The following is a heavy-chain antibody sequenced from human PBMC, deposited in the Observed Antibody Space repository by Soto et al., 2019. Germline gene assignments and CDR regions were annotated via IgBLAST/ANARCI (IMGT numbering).Heavy chain of an antibody. CDR1: GFTFSSYA. V-gene: IGHV3-30-3*01. CDR3: ARNLWFGELSSYYYGMVV. Sequence: QVQLVESGGGVVQPGRSLRLSCAASGFTFSSYAMHWVRQAPGKGLEWVAVISYDGSNKYYADSVKGRFTISRDNSKNTLYLQMNSLRAEDTAVYYCARNLWFGELSSYYYGMVVWGQGTTVTVSS. CDR2: ISYDGSNK. D-gene: IGHD3-10*01. J-gene: IGHJ6*02.